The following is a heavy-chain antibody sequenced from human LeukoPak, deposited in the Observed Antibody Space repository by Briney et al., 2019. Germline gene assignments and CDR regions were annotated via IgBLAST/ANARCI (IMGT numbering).Heavy chain of an antibody. Sequence: ASVKVSCKASGYTVTSYYMHWVRQAPGQGLEWMGIINPSGGSTSYAQKFQGRVTMTRDTSTSTVYMELSSLRSEDTAVYYCAGTGPMVRGALDYWGQGTLVTVSS. CDR1: GYTVTSYY. V-gene: IGHV1-46*01. J-gene: IGHJ4*02. CDR2: INPSGGST. CDR3: AGTGPMVRGALDY. D-gene: IGHD3-10*01.